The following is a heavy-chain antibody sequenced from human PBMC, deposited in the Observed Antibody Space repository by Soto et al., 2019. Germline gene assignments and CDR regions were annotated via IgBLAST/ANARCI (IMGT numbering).Heavy chain of an antibody. D-gene: IGHD6-6*01. CDR2: ISYDGSNK. CDR1: GFTFSSYA. J-gene: IGHJ6*02. CDR3: ARMQLGYGMDV. V-gene: IGHV3-30-3*01. Sequence: HPVGSLRLSCAASGFTFSSYAMHWVRQAPGKGLEWVAVISYDGSNKYYADSVKGRFTISRDNSKNTLYLQMNSLRAEDTAVYYCARMQLGYGMDVWGQGTTVTVSS.